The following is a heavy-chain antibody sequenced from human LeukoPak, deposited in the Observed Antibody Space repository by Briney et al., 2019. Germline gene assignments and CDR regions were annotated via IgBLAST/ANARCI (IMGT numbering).Heavy chain of an antibody. CDR3: AREKYSYGYDNSYYFDY. V-gene: IGHV1-69*05. J-gene: IGHJ4*02. D-gene: IGHD5-18*01. Sequence: SVKVSCKASRGTFSSYAISWVRQAPGQGLEWMGGIIPIFGTANYAQKFQGRVTITTDESTSTAYMELSSLRSEDTAVYYCAREKYSYGYDNSYYFDYWGQGTLVTVSS. CDR1: RGTFSSYA. CDR2: IIPIFGTA.